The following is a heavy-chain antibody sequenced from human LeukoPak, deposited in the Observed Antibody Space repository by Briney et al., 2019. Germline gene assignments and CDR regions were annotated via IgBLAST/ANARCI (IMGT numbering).Heavy chain of an antibody. CDR3: AKRGVVIRVILVGFHKEAYYFDS. V-gene: IGHV3-23*01. Sequence: GGSLRLSGAVAGITLSNNGMSWVRQAPGKGLEWVAGISGSAGGTNYADSVKGRFTISRDNSKNTLYLQMNRLRAEDTAVYFCAKRGVVIRVILVGFHKEAYYFDSWGPGALVIVSS. J-gene: IGHJ4*02. CDR1: GITLSNNG. D-gene: IGHD3-22*01. CDR2: ISGSAGGT.